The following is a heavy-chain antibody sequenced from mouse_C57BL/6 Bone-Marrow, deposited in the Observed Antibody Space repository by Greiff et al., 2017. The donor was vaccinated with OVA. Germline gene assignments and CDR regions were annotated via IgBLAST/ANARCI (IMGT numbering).Heavy chain of an antibody. V-gene: IGHV14-2*01. J-gene: IGHJ2*01. D-gene: IGHD1-1*01. CDR1: GYTFTSYG. Sequence: EVQLQQSGAELARPGASVKLSCKASGYTFTSYGISWVKQRTEQGLEWIGRIDPEDGETKYAPKFQGKATITADTSSNTAYLQLSSLTSEDTAVYYCARPHYYGSSYGGFDYWGQGTTLTVSS. CDR2: IDPEDGET. CDR3: ARPHYYGSSYGGFDY.